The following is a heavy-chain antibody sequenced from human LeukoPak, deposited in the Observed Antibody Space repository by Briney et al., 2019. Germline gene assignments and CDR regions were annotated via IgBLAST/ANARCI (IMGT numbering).Heavy chain of an antibody. CDR1: GFTFSSYA. J-gene: IGHJ5*02. CDR3: ARVRVFAKLSVVRPREVNCFDP. Sequence: GGSLRLSCAASGFTFSSYAMSWVRQAPGKGLEWVSAISGSGGSTYYADSVKGRFTISRDNSKNTLYLQMNNLRAEDTAVYYCARVRVFAKLSVVRPREVNCFDPWGQGTLVTVSS. V-gene: IGHV3-23*01. D-gene: IGHD2-21*01. CDR2: ISGSGGST.